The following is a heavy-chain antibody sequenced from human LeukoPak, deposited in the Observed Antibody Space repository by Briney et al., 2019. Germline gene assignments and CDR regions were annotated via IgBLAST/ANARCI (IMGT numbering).Heavy chain of an antibody. V-gene: IGHV3-53*01. Sequence: GGSLRLSCAASGFTVSTNYMSWVRQAPGKGLEWVSVIYSSGSTYYADSVKGRFTISRDNSKNTLYLQMNSLRAEDTAVYYCARDQKGDSSGYSLHYWGQGTLVTVSS. CDR3: ARDQKGDSSGYSLHY. CDR1: GFTVSTNY. D-gene: IGHD3-22*01. J-gene: IGHJ4*02. CDR2: IYSSGST.